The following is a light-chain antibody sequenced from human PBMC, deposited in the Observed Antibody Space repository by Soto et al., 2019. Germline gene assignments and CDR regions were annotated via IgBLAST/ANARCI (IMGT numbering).Light chain of an antibody. Sequence: DIQMTQSPSSLSASVGDRVTITCRASQSISSYLNWYQQKPGKAPKLLIYAASSLQSGVPSRFSGGGSGTDFTLTISSLQPEDFATYSCQQSYSTPLTFGGGTTVDIK. J-gene: IGKJ4*01. CDR3: QQSYSTPLT. V-gene: IGKV1-39*01. CDR2: AAS. CDR1: QSISSY.